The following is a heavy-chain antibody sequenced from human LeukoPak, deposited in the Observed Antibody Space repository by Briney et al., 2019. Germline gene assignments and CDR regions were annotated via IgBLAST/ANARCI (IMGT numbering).Heavy chain of an antibody. V-gene: IGHV4-4*02. CDR3: ARGGDWKFDC. D-gene: IGHD2-21*02. CDR1: GASISSDKW. Sequence: SETLSLTCVVSGASISSDKWWTRVRQPPGKGLEWIGEIHPSGRTNYKPSLKSRVSMSVDRSKNQFSLKMTSVTAADTAFYYCARGGDWKFDCWGQGALVTVSS. CDR2: IHPSGRT. J-gene: IGHJ4*02.